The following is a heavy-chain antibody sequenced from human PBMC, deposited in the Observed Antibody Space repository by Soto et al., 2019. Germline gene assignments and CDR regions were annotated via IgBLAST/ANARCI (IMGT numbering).Heavy chain of an antibody. CDR3: ARHPTYYDFWSGPYNWFDP. CDR1: GYSFTSYW. D-gene: IGHD3-3*01. V-gene: IGHV5-51*01. CDR2: IYPGDSDT. Sequence: GESLKISCKGSGYSFTSYWIGWVRQMPGKGLEWMGIIYPGDSDTRYSPSFQGQVTISADKSISTAYLQWSSLKASDTAMYYCARHPTYYDFWSGPYNWFDPWSQGTLVTV. J-gene: IGHJ5*02.